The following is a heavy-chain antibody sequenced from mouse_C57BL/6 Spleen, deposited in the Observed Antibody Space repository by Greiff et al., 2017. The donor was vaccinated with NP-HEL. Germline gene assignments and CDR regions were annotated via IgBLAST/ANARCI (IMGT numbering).Heavy chain of an antibody. Sequence: EVKLMESGGGLVQPGGSLKLSCAASGFTFSDYYMYWVRQTPEKRLEWVAYISNGGGSTYYPDTVKGRFTISRDNAKNTLYLQMSRLKSEDTAMYYCVIYYDYDVVFAYWGQGTLVTVSA. CDR1: GFTFSDYY. V-gene: IGHV5-12*01. CDR3: VIYYDYDVVFAY. CDR2: ISNGGGST. D-gene: IGHD2-4*01. J-gene: IGHJ3*01.